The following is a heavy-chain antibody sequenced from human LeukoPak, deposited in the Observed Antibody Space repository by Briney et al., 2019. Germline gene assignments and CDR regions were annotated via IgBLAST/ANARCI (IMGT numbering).Heavy chain of an antibody. V-gene: IGHV1-24*01. CDR3: ATASSFHYDFWSHFDY. J-gene: IGHJ4*02. CDR1: GYTLTELS. Sequence: ASVKVSCKVSGYTLTELSMHWVRQAPGKGLEWVGGFDPEGGETIYAQKFQGRVTMTEDTSTDTAYMELSSLRSEDTAVYYCATASSFHYDFWSHFDYWGQGTLVTVSS. D-gene: IGHD3-3*01. CDR2: FDPEGGET.